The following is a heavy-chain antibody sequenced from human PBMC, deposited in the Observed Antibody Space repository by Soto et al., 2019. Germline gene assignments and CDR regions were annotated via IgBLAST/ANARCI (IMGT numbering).Heavy chain of an antibody. Sequence: GGSLRLSCAASGFNFSSYAMHWVRQAPGKGLEWVAVISYDGGKKYYADSVKGRFTISRDNSKNTLYVEMNGLSAEDTAVYYCAREGQPAAGTTPHNWGQGTLVTVSS. CDR1: GFNFSSYA. CDR3: AREGQPAAGTTPHN. CDR2: ISYDGGKK. V-gene: IGHV3-30*04. J-gene: IGHJ4*02. D-gene: IGHD6-13*01.